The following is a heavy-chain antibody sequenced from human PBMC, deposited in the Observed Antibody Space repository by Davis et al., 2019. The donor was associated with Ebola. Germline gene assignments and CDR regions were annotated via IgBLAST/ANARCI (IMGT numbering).Heavy chain of an antibody. CDR2: INAGNGNT. CDR1: GGTFSSYA. J-gene: IGHJ6*02. Sequence: ASVKVSCKASGGTFSSYAISWVRQAPGQRLEWMGWINAGNGNTKYSQKFQGRVTITRDTSASTAYMELSSLRSEDTAVYYCARAVGPYYYYGMDVWGQGTTVTVSS. CDR3: ARAVGPYYYYGMDV. V-gene: IGHV1-3*01.